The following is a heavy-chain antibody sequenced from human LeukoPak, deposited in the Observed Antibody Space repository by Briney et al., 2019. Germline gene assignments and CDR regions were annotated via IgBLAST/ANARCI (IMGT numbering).Heavy chain of an antibody. CDR2: ISWNSGSI. J-gene: IGHJ6*02. Sequence: PGRSLRLSCAASGFTFDDYAMHWVRQAPGKGLEWVSGISWNSGSIGYADSVKGRFTISRDNAKNSLYLQMNSLRAEDTALYYCAKAVWTTDCYYYGMDVWGQGTTVTVSS. V-gene: IGHV3-9*01. CDR3: AKAVWTTDCYYYGMDV. CDR1: GFTFDDYA. D-gene: IGHD1-1*01.